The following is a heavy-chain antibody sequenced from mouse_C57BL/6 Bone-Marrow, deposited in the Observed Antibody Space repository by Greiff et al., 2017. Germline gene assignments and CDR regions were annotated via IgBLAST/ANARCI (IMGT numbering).Heavy chain of an antibody. J-gene: IGHJ2*01. V-gene: IGHV3-6*01. CDR3: AREGATDGSREYFDY. CDR2: ISYDGSN. Sequence: EVKLVESGPGLVKPSQSLSLTCSVTGYSITSGYYWNWIRQFPGNKLEWMGYISYDGSNNYNPSLKNRISITRDTSKNQFFLKLNSVTTEDTATYYCAREGATDGSREYFDYWGQGTTLTVSS. CDR1: GYSITSGYY. D-gene: IGHD1-1*01.